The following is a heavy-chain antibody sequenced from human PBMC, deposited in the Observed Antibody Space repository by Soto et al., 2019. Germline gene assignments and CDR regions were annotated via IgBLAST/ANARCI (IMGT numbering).Heavy chain of an antibody. CDR3: SALPTTYYYFWRGAGMAV. D-gene: IGHD3-3*01. J-gene: IGHJ6*02. CDR1: GFTCSDYY. Sequence: PGGSLRLSCAASGFTCSDYYMSCIRQAPGKGLEWVSYISISSSYTNYADSVKGRFTISRGNAKNSLYLQMNSLRAEDTAVYYCSALPTTYYYFWRGAGMAVWGQGTTVTVSS. V-gene: IGHV3-11*06. CDR2: ISISSSYT.